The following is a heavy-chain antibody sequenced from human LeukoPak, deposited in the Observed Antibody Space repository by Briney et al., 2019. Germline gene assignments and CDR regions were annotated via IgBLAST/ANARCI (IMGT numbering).Heavy chain of an antibody. Sequence: GGSLRLSCAASGFTVSSNYMSWVRQAPGKGLEWVSVIYSGGSTYYADSVKGRFTISRDNSKNTLYLHMNSLRAEDTAIYYCAKDIYCGGDCYLRAGDSWGQGTLVTVSS. D-gene: IGHD2-21*02. V-gene: IGHV3-53*01. J-gene: IGHJ4*02. CDR1: GFTVSSNY. CDR3: AKDIYCGGDCYLRAGDS. CDR2: IYSGGST.